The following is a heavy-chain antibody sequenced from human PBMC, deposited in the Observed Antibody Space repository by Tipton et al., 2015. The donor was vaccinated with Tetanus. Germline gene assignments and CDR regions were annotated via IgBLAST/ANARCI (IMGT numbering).Heavy chain of an antibody. D-gene: IGHD6-6*01. Sequence: QLVQSGAEVKKPGASVKVSCKASGYTFTGYYMHWVRQAPGQGLEWMGWINPNSGGTNYAQKFQGWVTMTRDTSISTAYMELSRLRSDDPAVYYCARAYMNSSSSFPWFDPWGQGTLVTVSS. V-gene: IGHV1-2*04. CDR3: ARAYMNSSSSFPWFDP. J-gene: IGHJ5*02. CDR2: INPNSGGT. CDR1: GYTFTGYY.